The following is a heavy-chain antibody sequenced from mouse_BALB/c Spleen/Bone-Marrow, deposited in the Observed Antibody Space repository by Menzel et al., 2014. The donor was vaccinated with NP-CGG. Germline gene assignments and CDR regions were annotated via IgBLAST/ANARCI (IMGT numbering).Heavy chain of an antibody. V-gene: IGHV2-6-4*01. CDR1: GFSLSRYS. D-gene: IGHD1-1*01. CDR3: ARFITTGTMDY. CDR2: IWGGGNT. Sequence: QVQLQQSGPGLVAPSQSLSITCTVSGFSLSRYSIHWVRQPPGEGLEWLGVIWGGGNTDYNSALKSRLSISKDNSKSQVFVKSNSLQTDDTAMHYCARFITTGTMDYWCQGTSVTVSS. J-gene: IGHJ4*01.